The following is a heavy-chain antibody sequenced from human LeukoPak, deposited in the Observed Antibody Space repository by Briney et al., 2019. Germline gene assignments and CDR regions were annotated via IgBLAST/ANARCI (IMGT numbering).Heavy chain of an antibody. V-gene: IGHV3-21*01. CDR1: GFTFSSYS. D-gene: IGHD2-2*02. J-gene: IGHJ4*02. CDR3: ARDPECSSTSCYMLDY. Sequence: GGSLRLSCADSGFTFSSYSMNWVRQAPGKGLEWVSSISSSSSYIYYADSVKGRFTISRDNAKNSLYLQMNSLRAEDTAVYYCARDPECSSTSCYMLDYWGQGTLVTVSS. CDR2: ISSSSSYI.